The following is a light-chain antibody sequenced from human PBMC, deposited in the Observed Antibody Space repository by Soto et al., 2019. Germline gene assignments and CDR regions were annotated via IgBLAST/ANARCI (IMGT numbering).Light chain of an antibody. CDR2: DVS. CDR3: SSYAGAHIV. CDR1: SSDVGGYNY. V-gene: IGLV2-8*01. J-gene: IGLJ1*01. Sequence: QSVLTQPPSASGSPGQSVTISCTGTSSDVGGYNYVSWYQQHPGKAPKLMIYDVSQRPSGVPDRFSGSKSGNTASLTVSGLQADYEADYSCSSYAGAHIVFGTGTNVTVL.